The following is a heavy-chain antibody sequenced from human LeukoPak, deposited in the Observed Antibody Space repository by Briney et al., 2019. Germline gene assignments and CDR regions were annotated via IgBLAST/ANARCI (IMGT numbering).Heavy chain of an antibody. D-gene: IGHD3-22*01. CDR3: ARGADYYDSSGHYYLSDWFDP. Sequence: EASVKVPCKASGYTFTSYYMHWVRQAPGQGLEWMGIINPSGGSTSYAQKFQGRVTMTRDTSTSTVYMELSSLRSEDTAVYYCARGADYYDSSGHYYLSDWFDPWGQGTLVTVSS. V-gene: IGHV1-46*01. J-gene: IGHJ5*02. CDR2: INPSGGST. CDR1: GYTFTSYY.